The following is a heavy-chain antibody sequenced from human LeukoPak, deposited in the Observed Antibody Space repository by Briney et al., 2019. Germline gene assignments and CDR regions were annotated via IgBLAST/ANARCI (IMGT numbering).Heavy chain of an antibody. CDR3: ARDRGYYDSSGYSD. J-gene: IGHJ4*02. CDR2: INHSGST. D-gene: IGHD3-22*01. Sequence: SEALSLTCAVYGGSFSGYYWSWIRQPPGKGLEWIGEINHSGSTNYNPSLKSRVSISVDTSKNQFSLKLSSVTAAYTAVYYCARDRGYYDSSGYSDWGQGTLVTVSS. CDR1: GGSFSGYY. V-gene: IGHV4-34*01.